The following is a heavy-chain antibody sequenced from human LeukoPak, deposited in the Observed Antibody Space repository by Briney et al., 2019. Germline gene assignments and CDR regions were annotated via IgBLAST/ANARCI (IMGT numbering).Heavy chain of an antibody. Sequence: SETLSLTCTVSGGSISSYYWTWIRQPPGKGLEWIGYIYYTGATSYNPSLKSRVTISVDASKKQFSLKLTSVTAADTAVYYCARYGGSGWVIDNWGQGTLVTVSS. D-gene: IGHD6-19*01. CDR3: ARYGGSGWVIDN. J-gene: IGHJ4*02. CDR1: GGSISSYY. CDR2: IYYTGAT. V-gene: IGHV4-59*08.